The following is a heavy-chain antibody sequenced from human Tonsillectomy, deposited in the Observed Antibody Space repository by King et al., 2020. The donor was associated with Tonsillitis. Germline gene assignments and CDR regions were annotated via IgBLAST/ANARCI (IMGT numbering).Heavy chain of an antibody. CDR1: GFTFSSYS. D-gene: IGHD1-1*01. CDR3: ASRLATGTTGGV. Sequence: VQLQESGGGLVQPGGSLRLSCAASGFTFSSYSMNWVRQAPGKGLEWVSYISSSSSTIYYEDSVKGRFTISRDNAKNSLYLQMNSLRAEDTAVYYCASRLATGTTGGVWGQGTTVTVSS. J-gene: IGHJ6*02. CDR2: ISSSSSTI. V-gene: IGHV3-48*04.